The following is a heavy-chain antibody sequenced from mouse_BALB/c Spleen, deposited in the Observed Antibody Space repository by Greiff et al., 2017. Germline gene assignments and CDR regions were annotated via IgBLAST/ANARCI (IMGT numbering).Heavy chain of an antibody. CDR2: ISSGSSTI. D-gene: IGHD1-2*01. Sequence: EVKLMESGGGLVQPGGSRKPSCAASGFTFSSFGMHWVRQAPEKGLEWVAYISSGSSTIYYADTVKGRFTISRDNPKNTLFLQMTSLRSEDTAMYYCARRTTAYWYFDVWGAGTTVTVSS. J-gene: IGHJ1*01. CDR3: ARRTTAYWYFDV. V-gene: IGHV5-17*02. CDR1: GFTFSSFG.